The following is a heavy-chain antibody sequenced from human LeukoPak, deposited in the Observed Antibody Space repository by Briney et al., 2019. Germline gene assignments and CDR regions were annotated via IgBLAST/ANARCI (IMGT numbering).Heavy chain of an antibody. CDR1: GFTFSSYT. J-gene: IGHJ4*02. V-gene: IGHV3-21*01. D-gene: IGHD1-20*01. CDR3: ARPLSGTTDFDY. Sequence: GGSLRLSCAASGFTFSSYTMNWVRQAPGKGLEWVSLISSSSSYIFYADSVKGRFTISRDNAKKSLYLQMNSRRAEDTAVYYCARPLSGTTDFDYWGQGTLVTVSS. CDR2: ISSSSSYI.